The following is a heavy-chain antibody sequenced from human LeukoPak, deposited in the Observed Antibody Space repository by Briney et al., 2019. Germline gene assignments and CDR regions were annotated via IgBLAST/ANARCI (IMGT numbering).Heavy chain of an antibody. Sequence: PSETLSLTCTVSGGSISRGGYYSSWIRQHPGNCLEWIGYIYYSGSTYYNPSLKSRVTISVDTSKYQFSLKLSSVTAADTAVYYCARVSTVTTNYFDYWGQGTLVTVSS. J-gene: IGHJ4*02. CDR1: GGSISRGGYY. CDR3: ARVSTVTTNYFDY. CDR2: IYYSGST. D-gene: IGHD4-17*01. V-gene: IGHV4-31*03.